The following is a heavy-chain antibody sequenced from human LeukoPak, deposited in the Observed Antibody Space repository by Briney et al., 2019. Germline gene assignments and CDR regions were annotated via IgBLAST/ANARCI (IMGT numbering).Heavy chain of an antibody. CDR1: GFTFSSYG. CDR2: ISYDGSNK. CDR3: AKDRQGEFDY. Sequence: GGSLRLSCAASGFTFSSYGMHWVRQAPGKGLEWVAVISYDGSNKCYADSVKGRFTISRDNSKNTLYLQMNSLRAEDTAVYYCAKDRQGEFDYWGQGTLVTVSS. V-gene: IGHV3-30*18. D-gene: IGHD3-10*01. J-gene: IGHJ4*02.